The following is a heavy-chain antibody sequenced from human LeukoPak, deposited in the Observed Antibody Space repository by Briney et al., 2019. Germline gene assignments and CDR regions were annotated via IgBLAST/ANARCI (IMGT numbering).Heavy chain of an antibody. D-gene: IGHD4-17*01. J-gene: IGHJ4*02. CDR2: IKGDGSYT. CDR1: GFTFTTYW. CDR3: ARASTTVPNLLDH. V-gene: IGHV3-74*01. Sequence: PGGSLRLSCAASGFTFTTYWTHWVRQAPGKGLVWVGRIKGDGSYTIYADSVKGRFTISRDNSKNTLYLQTSSLKVEDTAVYYCARASTTVPNLLDHWGRGTLVTVSS.